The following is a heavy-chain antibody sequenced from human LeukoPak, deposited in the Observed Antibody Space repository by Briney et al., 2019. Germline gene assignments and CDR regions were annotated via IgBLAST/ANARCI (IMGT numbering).Heavy chain of an antibody. Sequence: QPGGSLRLSCAASGFTFNSYGMNWFRQAPGKGLEWISYINSVGGTTFYADSVKGRFTISRDNANNTLFLQMNSLRAEDAGTFYCARSHMYSDYGEDIWGHGTVVAVSS. CDR3: ARSHMYSDYGEDI. J-gene: IGHJ3*02. D-gene: IGHD4-11*01. CDR2: INSVGGTT. V-gene: IGHV3-48*03. CDR1: GFTFNSYG.